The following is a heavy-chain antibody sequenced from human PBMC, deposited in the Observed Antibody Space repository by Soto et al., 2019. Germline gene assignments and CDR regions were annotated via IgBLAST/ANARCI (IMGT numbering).Heavy chain of an antibody. V-gene: IGHV4-39*01. CDR3: ASRVXAHWRWLQLRYYYGMDV. CDR1: GGSISSSGYY. D-gene: IGHD5-12*01. Sequence: SETLSLTCTVSGGSISSSGYYWGWIRQPPGKGLEWIGSIYYSGSTYYNPSLKSRVTISVDTSKNQFSLKLSSVTAADTAVYYCASRVXAHWRWLQLRYYYGMDVWGLGTTVTVSS. J-gene: IGHJ6*02. CDR2: IYYSGST.